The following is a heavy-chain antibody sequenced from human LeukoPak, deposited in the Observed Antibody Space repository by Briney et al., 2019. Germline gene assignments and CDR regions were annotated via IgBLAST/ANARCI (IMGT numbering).Heavy chain of an antibody. CDR1: GFTFSTYW. Sequence: PGGSLRLSCAASGFTFSTYWIHWVRQAPGKGLVWVSRINSDGSTTNYADSVKGRFTISRDNAKNMLYLQMNSLRIEDTALYYCVSLNRGVGYCSGGSCYRPDALHIWGQGTMVTVSS. J-gene: IGHJ3*02. V-gene: IGHV3-74*01. D-gene: IGHD2-15*01. CDR3: VSLNRGVGYCSGGSCYRPDALHI. CDR2: INSDGSTT.